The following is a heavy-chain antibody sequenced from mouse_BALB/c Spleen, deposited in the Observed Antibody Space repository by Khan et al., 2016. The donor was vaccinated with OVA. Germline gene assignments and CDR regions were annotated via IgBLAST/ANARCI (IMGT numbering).Heavy chain of an antibody. D-gene: IGHD2-3*01. J-gene: IGHJ4*01. CDR2: INYSGST. CDR1: GYSITSDYA. CDR3: ARDGSRYNYAMDY. Sequence: VQLQQSGPGLVKPSQSLSLTCTVTGYSITSDYAWNWIRQFPENKLEWMGSINYSGSTNYNPSLKSRISITRDTSKNQFFLQLNSVTTEDTATHYCARDGSRYNYAMDYWGQGTAVTVSS. V-gene: IGHV3-2*02.